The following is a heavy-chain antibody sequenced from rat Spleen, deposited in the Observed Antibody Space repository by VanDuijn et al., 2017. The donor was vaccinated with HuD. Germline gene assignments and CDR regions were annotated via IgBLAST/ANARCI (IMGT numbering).Heavy chain of an antibody. V-gene: IGHV5-7*01. D-gene: IGHD1-6*01. J-gene: IGHJ2*01. CDR3: ARGGFFRY. Sequence: EVQLVESGGGLVQPGRSLKLSCVASGFTFSDYNMAWVRQSPKKGLEWVATIKHEDFTPYYGDSVMGRFTISRDDGESTQFLQMDSLRSEDTATYYCARGGFFRYWGQGVMVTVSS. CDR2: IKHEDFTP. CDR1: GFTFSDYN.